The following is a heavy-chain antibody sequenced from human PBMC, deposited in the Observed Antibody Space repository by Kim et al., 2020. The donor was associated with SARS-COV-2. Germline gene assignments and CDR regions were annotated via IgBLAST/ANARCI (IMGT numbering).Heavy chain of an antibody. D-gene: IGHD3-10*01. CDR3: ARVSYASGGWFDP. CDR2: FSSTGSYI. J-gene: IGHJ5*02. V-gene: IGHV3-21*01. Sequence: GGSLRLSCAASGFTFSSYTMILVRQAPGKGLEWVSSFSSTGSYIYYADSVKGRFSISRDNAKKSLTLQMNSLRAEDTAVYYWARVSYASGGWFDPWGQGT. CDR1: GFTFSSYT.